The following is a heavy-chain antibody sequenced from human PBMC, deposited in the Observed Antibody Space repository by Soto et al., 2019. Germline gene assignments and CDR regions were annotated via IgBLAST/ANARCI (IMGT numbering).Heavy chain of an antibody. CDR2: ISVYNGNT. V-gene: IGHV1-18*01. Sequence: QVPLVQSGAEVKKPGASVKVSCKASGYTFSSYGITWVRQAPGQGLEWMGWISVYNGNTNYAQKIKGRVTMXXAXYTXTAYMEVRSLRSDDTAVYYWARADGGTYCSGRFDPWGQGTLVTVSS. CDR3: ARADGGTYCSGRFDP. D-gene: IGHD1-26*01. CDR1: GYTFSSYG. J-gene: IGHJ5*02.